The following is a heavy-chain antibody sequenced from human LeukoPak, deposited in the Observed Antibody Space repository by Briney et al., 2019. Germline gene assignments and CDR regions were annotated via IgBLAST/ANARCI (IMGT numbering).Heavy chain of an antibody. CDR3: ARGDGRRGFYFDY. Sequence: GESLKISCKGSGYSFTNYWIGWVRQIPGKGLEWMGIIYPGDSDTRYSPSFDGQVTVSADKSINSAWLQWNSLKASDTAMYYCARGDGRRGFYFDYWGQGTPVTVSS. CDR2: IYPGDSDT. D-gene: IGHD3-10*01. J-gene: IGHJ4*02. V-gene: IGHV5-51*01. CDR1: GYSFTNYW.